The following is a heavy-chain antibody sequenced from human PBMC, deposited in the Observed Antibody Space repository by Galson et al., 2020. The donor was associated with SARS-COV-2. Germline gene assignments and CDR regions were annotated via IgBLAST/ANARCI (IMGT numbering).Heavy chain of an antibody. CDR3: AHVLYFESSGYWGFDY. Sequence: SGPTLVKPTQTLTLTCTFSGFSLSSSGVGVGWIRQPPGKALEWLALIYWDDDEHYSPSLKSRLTITKATSKNQVVLTMTNMDPVDTGTYYWAHVLYFESSGYWGFDYGGQGTRVIVSS. J-gene: IGHJ4*02. D-gene: IGHD3-22*01. V-gene: IGHV2-5*02. CDR2: IYWDDDE. CDR1: GFSLSSSGVG.